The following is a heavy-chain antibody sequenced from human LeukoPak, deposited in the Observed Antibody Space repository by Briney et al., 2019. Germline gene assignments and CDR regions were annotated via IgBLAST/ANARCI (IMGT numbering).Heavy chain of an antibody. CDR2: ISYDGSNK. Sequence: GGSLRLSYAASGITFSSYGMHWVRQAPGKGLEWVAVISYDGSNKYYADSVKGRFTISRDNSKNTLYLQMNSLRAEDTAVYYCAKDFSWTWTPLSDWGQGTLVTVSS. CDR3: AKDFSWTWTPLSD. J-gene: IGHJ4*02. D-gene: IGHD2/OR15-2a*01. CDR1: GITFSSYG. V-gene: IGHV3-30*18.